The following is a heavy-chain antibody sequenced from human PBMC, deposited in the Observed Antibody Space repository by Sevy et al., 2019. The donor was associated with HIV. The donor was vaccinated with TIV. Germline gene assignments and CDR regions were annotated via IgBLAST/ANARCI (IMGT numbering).Heavy chain of an antibody. CDR2: LDGSGGST. V-gene: IGHV3-23*01. Sequence: GGSLRLSCAASGFTFSSYAMSWVRQAPGTGLKWVSALDGSGGSTYSADSVKGRFTISRDNSKNTLYLQMNSLRAEDTAIYFCARVVGALPGYYYGMDVWGQGTTVTVSS. J-gene: IGHJ6*02. CDR1: GFTFSSYA. D-gene: IGHD1-26*01. CDR3: ARVVGALPGYYYGMDV.